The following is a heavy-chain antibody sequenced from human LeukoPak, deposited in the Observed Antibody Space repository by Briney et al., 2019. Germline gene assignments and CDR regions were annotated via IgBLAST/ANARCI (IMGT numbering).Heavy chain of an antibody. CDR3: AKDMDYYDSSGYSRGGFDY. CDR2: ISGNGGIT. CDR1: GFTFSNYG. Sequence: GGTLRLSCAASGFTFSNYGMSWVRQAPGKGLEWASAISGNGGITYYADSVKGRFTISRDNSKNSLYLQMNSLRTEDTALYYCAKDMDYYDSSGYSRGGFDYWGQGTLVTVSS. V-gene: IGHV3-23*01. D-gene: IGHD3-22*01. J-gene: IGHJ4*02.